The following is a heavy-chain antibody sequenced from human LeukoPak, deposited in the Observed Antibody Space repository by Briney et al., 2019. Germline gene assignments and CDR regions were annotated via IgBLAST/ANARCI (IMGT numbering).Heavy chain of an antibody. CDR1: GGTFSSYA. CDR3: ATPPPYYYDSSGYYSF. J-gene: IGHJ4*02. Sequence: SVKVSCKASGGTFSSYAISWVRQAPGQGLEWMGRIIPILGIANYAQKFQGRVTITADKSTSTAYMELSSLRSEDTAVYYCATPPPYYYDSSGYYSFWGRGTLVTVSS. V-gene: IGHV1-69*04. CDR2: IIPILGIA. D-gene: IGHD3-22*01.